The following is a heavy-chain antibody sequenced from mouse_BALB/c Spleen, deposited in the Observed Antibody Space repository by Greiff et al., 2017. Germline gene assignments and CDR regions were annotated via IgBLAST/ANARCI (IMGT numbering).Heavy chain of an antibody. J-gene: IGHJ4*01. Sequence: EVKLVESGGGLVQPGGSMKLSCVASGFTFSNYWMNWVRQSPEKGLEWVAEIRLKSNNYATHYAESVKGRFTISRDDSKSSVYLQMNNLRAEDTGIYYCTRTTAMGNAMDYWGQGTSVTVSS. CDR1: GFTFSNYW. CDR2: IRLKSNNYAT. V-gene: IGHV6-6*02. CDR3: TRTTAMGNAMDY. D-gene: IGHD1-2*01.